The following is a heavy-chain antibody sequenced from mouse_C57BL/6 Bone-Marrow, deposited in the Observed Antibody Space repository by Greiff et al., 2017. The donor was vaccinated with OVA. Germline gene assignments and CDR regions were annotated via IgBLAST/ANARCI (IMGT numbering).Heavy chain of an antibody. J-gene: IGHJ4*01. CDR3: ARDASYYSNGYAMDY. CDR2: SRNKANDYTT. D-gene: IGHD2-5*01. V-gene: IGHV7-1*01. Sequence: EVKVVESGGGLVQSGRSLRLSCATSGFTFSDFYMEWVRQAPGKGLEWIAASRNKANDYTTEYSASVKGRFIVTRDTSQSILYLQMNALRAEDTAIYYCARDASYYSNGYAMDYWGQGTSVTVSS. CDR1: GFTFSDFY.